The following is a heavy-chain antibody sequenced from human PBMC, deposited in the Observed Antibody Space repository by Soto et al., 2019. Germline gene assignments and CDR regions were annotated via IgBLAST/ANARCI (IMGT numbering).Heavy chain of an antibody. CDR3: ARDYYDSSGYLAPLDY. CDR2: ISSSSSYI. J-gene: IGHJ4*02. CDR1: GFTFSSYS. Sequence: GGSLRLSCAASGFTFSSYSMNWVRQAPGKGLEWVSSISSSSSYIYYADSVKGRFTISRDNAKNSLYLQMNSLRAEDTAVYYCARDYYDSSGYLAPLDYWGQGTLVPVSS. D-gene: IGHD3-22*01. V-gene: IGHV3-21*01.